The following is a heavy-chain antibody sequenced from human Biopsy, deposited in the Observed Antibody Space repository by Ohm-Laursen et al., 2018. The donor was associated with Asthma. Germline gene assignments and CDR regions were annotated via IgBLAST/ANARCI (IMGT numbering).Heavy chain of an antibody. CDR1: GVSISSDY. CDR3: ARGISRVTGLFDHFDS. J-gene: IGHJ4*02. Sequence: TLSLICTVSGVSISSDYWSWIRQPPGKGLEWIGHIYYSGSTNYQPSLKSRVTISVDTSKNQFSLKLRSVTAADAAVYYCARGISRVTGLFDHFDSWGQGTLVTVSS. D-gene: IGHD2-21*02. V-gene: IGHV4-59*01. CDR2: IYYSGST.